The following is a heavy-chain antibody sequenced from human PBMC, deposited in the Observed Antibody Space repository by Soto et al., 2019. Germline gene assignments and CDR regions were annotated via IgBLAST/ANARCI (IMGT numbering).Heavy chain of an antibody. J-gene: IGHJ4*02. D-gene: IGHD3-22*01. Sequence: AAVKVSCKASGCTFSSYAISWVRQAPGQGLEWMGGIIPIFGTANYAQKFQGRVTITADESTSTAYMELSSLRSEDTAVYYCARHDSSGYYPRHWGQGTLVTVSS. V-gene: IGHV1-69*13. CDR1: GCTFSSYA. CDR2: IIPIFGTA. CDR3: ARHDSSGYYPRH.